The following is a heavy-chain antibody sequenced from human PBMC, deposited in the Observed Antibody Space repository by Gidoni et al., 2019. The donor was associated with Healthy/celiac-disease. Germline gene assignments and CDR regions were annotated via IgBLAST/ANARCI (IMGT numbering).Heavy chain of an antibody. CDR3: ASASAFWYYYGMDV. J-gene: IGHJ6*02. V-gene: IGHV1-69*06. Sequence: QVQRVQSGAELKKPGSSVKVSCQASRGTFSSYAISWVLQAPGQGLEWMGGIIPIFGTANYAQKFQGRVTIAADKSTSTAHMELSSLRSEDTAVYYCASASAFWYYYGMDVWGQGTTVTVSS. CDR2: IIPIFGTA. CDR1: RGTFSSYA. D-gene: IGHD3-3*02.